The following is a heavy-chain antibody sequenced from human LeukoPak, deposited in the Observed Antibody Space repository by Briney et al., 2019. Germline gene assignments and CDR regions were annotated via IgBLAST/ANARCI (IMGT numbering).Heavy chain of an antibody. CDR3: ARSITIFGVVTLDAFDI. J-gene: IGHJ3*02. Sequence: ASVNVSCKFSGYTFTSYGISWVRQAPGQGLEGMGWISAYNGNTNYAQKLQGRVTMTTDTSTSTAYMELRSLRSDGTAVYYCARSITIFGVVTLDAFDIWGQGTMVTVSS. V-gene: IGHV1-18*01. CDR1: GYTFTSYG. D-gene: IGHD3-3*01. CDR2: ISAYNGNT.